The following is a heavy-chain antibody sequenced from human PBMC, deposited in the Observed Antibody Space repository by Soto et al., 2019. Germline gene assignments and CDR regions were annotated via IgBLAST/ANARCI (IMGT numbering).Heavy chain of an antibody. D-gene: IGHD3-22*01. J-gene: IGHJ3*01. CDR2: IKQDGSEK. Sequence: GGSLRLSCAASGVTFSNYWMSWVRQAPGKGLEWVANIKQDGSEKWYVDSVKGRFTISRDNAKKSLFLQMNSLRVEDTAVYYCARGDYHDNSGPFSDAFDVWGQGTMVTVSS. V-gene: IGHV3-7*04. CDR3: ARGDYHDNSGPFSDAFDV. CDR1: GVTFSNYW.